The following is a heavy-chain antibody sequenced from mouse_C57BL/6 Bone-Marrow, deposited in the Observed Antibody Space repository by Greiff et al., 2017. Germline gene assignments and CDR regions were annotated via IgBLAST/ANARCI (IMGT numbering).Heavy chain of an antibody. CDR1: GYTFTSYW. D-gene: IGHD1-1*01. V-gene: IGHV1-64*01. CDR2: IHPNSGST. Sequence: QVQLQQPGAELVKPGASVKLSCKASGYTFTSYWMHWVKQRPGQGLEWIGMIHPNSGSTNYNEKFKSKATLTVDKSSSTAYMQLSSLTSEDSAVYYCARLGCSSLFAYGGQGTLVTVSA. CDR3: ARLGCSSLFAY. J-gene: IGHJ3*01.